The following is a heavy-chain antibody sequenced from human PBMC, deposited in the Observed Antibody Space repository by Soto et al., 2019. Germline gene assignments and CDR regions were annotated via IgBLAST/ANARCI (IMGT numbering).Heavy chain of an antibody. J-gene: IGHJ4*02. Sequence: ASVKVSCKASGYTFTGYYMHWVRQAPGQGLEWMGWINPNSGGTNYAQKFQGRVTMTRDTSISTAYMELSRLRSDDTAVYYCARGFSPIYHDSNGYYPFGVYWGQGTLVTVSS. V-gene: IGHV1-2*02. D-gene: IGHD3-22*01. CDR3: ARGFSPIYHDSNGYYPFGVY. CDR1: GYTFTGYY. CDR2: INPNSGGT.